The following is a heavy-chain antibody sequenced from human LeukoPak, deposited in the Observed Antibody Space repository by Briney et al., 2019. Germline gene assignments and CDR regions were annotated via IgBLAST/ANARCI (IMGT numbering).Heavy chain of an antibody. CDR1: GFTVRDYW. CDR2: IKEDGSQK. J-gene: IGHJ3*02. V-gene: IGHV3-7*01. D-gene: IGHD2-8*02. CDR3: AKDSRFCTGYDCRGDAFDS. Sequence: PGGSLRLSCAASGFTVRDYWMSWVRQSPGKGLEWVANIKEDGSQKYDVDSVRGRFTISRDNAKNSLFLQMDSLRAEDTAVYYCAKDSRFCTGYDCRGDAFDSWGQGTMVTVTS.